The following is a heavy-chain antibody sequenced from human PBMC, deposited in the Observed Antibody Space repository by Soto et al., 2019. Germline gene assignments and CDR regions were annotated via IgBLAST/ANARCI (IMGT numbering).Heavy chain of an antibody. J-gene: IGHJ3*02. V-gene: IGHV1-69*13. CDR1: GGTFSSYA. CDR3: ARGYTGPGGKRWDGAFDI. Sequence: VASVEVSCKXSGGTFSSYAISWVRQAPGQGLEWMGGIIPIFGTANYAQKFQGRVTITADESTSTAYMELSSLRSEDTAVYYCARGYTGPGGKRWDGAFDIWGQGTMVTVSS. CDR2: IIPIFGTA. D-gene: IGHD2-15*01.